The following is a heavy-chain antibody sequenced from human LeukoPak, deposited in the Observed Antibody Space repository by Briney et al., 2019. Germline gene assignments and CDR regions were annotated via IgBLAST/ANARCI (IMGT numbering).Heavy chain of an antibody. Sequence: SETLSLTCAVYGGSFSGYYWSWIRQPLGKGLEWIGEINHSGSTNYNPSLKSRVTISVDTSKNQFSLKLSSVTAADTAVYYCARVKYYYDSSGYYYVSRKHNDAFDIWGQGTMVTVSS. D-gene: IGHD3-22*01. V-gene: IGHV4-34*01. J-gene: IGHJ3*02. CDR3: ARVKYYYDSSGYYYVSRKHNDAFDI. CDR1: GGSFSGYY. CDR2: INHSGST.